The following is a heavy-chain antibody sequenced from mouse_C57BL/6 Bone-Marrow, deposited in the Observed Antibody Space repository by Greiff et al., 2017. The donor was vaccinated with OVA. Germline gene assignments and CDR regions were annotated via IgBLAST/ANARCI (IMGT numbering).Heavy chain of an antibody. D-gene: IGHD2-12*01. V-gene: IGHV1-61*01. J-gene: IGHJ3*01. CDR1: GYTFTSYW. CDR3: ARDYSPWAFAY. Sequence: QVQLQQPGAELVRPGSSVKLSCKASGYTFTSYWMDWVKQRPGQGLEWIGNIYPSDSETHYNQKFKDKATLTVDKSSSTAYMQLSSLTSEDSAVYYCARDYSPWAFAYWGQGTLVTVSA. CDR2: IYPSDSET.